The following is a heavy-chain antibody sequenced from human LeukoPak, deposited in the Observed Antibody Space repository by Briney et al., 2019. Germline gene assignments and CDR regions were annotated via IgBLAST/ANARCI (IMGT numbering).Heavy chain of an antibody. CDR2: ISGSGGST. D-gene: IGHD3-3*01. Sequence: GSLRLSCAASGFTFSSYSMNWVRQAPGKGLEWVSAISGSGGSTYYADSVKGRLTISRDNSKNTLYLQMNSLRAEDTAVYYCAKNTGSYDFWSGYYTGESWFDPWGQGTLVTVSS. CDR3: AKNTGSYDFWSGYYTGESWFDP. J-gene: IGHJ5*02. CDR1: GFTFSSYS. V-gene: IGHV3-23*01.